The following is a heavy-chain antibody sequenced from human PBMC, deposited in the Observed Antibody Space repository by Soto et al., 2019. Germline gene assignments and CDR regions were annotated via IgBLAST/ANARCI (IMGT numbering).Heavy chain of an antibody. D-gene: IGHD6-19*01. CDR3: ASTSSGWTKYYFDY. Sequence: TGGSLRLSCAASGFTFTRYSMNWVRQAPGKGLEWVSSISSTTNYIYYGDSMKGRFTISRDNPKNTLYLQMNSLRAEDTAVYYCASTSSGWTKYYFDYWGQGTLVTVSS. J-gene: IGHJ4*02. V-gene: IGHV3-21*04. CDR2: ISSTTNYI. CDR1: GFTFTRYS.